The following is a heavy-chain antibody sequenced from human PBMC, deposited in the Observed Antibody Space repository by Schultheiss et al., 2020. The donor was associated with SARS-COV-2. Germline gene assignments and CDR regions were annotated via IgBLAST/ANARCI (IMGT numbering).Heavy chain of an antibody. V-gene: IGHV4-31*03. CDR2: IYYSGST. CDR3: ARAWNGDHYYFDY. CDR1: GGSISSGGYY. J-gene: IGHJ4*02. Sequence: SETLSLTCTVSGGSISSGGYYWSWIRQPPGKGLEWIGYIYYSGSTYYNPSLKSRVTISIDTSNNQFSLKLSSVTAADTAVYYCARAWNGDHYYFDYWGQGTLVTVSS. D-gene: IGHD4-17*01.